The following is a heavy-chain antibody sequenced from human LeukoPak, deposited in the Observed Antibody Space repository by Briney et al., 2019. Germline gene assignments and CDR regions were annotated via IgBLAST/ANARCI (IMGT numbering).Heavy chain of an antibody. D-gene: IGHD6-13*01. CDR2: IYYSGST. CDR1: GGSISSDSYY. V-gene: IGHV4-39*02. J-gene: IGHJ4*02. CDR3: ARDSAAGHDY. Sequence: TSETLSLTCTVSGGSISSDSYYWAWIRQPPGKGLEWIASIYYSGSTYYNPSLKSRVTISVDTSRNQFSLKLSSVTAADTAVYYCARDSAAGHDYWGQGTLVTVSS.